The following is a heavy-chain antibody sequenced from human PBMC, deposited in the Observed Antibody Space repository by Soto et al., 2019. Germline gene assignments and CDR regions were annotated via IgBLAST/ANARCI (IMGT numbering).Heavy chain of an antibody. D-gene: IGHD2-2*01. J-gene: IGHJ5*02. CDR2: INHSGST. CDR3: ARVHPIVLVPNKWFDP. V-gene: IGHV4-34*01. Sequence: SETLCLTWAVYGGSFSGYDWSWIRQPPGKGLEWIGEINHSGSTNYNPSLKSRVTISVDTSKNQFSLKLSSVTAADTAVYYCARVHPIVLVPNKWFDPWGQGTLVTVS. CDR1: GGSFSGYD.